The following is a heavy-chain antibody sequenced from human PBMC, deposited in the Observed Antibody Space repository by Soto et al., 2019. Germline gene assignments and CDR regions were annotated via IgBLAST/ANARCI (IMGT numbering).Heavy chain of an antibody. CDR3: ATLPPRIVVTVLPIPS. V-gene: IGHV4-39*07. Sequence: SETLSLTCTVSGGSISSSSYYWGWIRQPPEKGLEWIGGVYHTGSTNYNPSLKDRVTISVDTSKNHFSLNLMSLSAADTAVYYCATLPPRIVVTVLPIPSWGQGTQVTVSS. CDR2: VYHTGST. CDR1: GGSISSSSYY. D-gene: IGHD2-21*01. J-gene: IGHJ4*02.